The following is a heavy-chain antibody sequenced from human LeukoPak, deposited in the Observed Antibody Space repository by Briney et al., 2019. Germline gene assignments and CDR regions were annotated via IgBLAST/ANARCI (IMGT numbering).Heavy chain of an antibody. J-gene: IGHJ6*02. V-gene: IGHV1-18*01. CDR2: ISAYNGNT. CDR1: GYTFTSYG. Sequence: GASVTVSFTASGYTFTSYGISWVRQAPGQGLEWMGWISAYNGNTNYAQKLQGRVTMTTDTSTSTAYMELRSLRSDDTAVYYCARSVVVVAATQIEYYYGMDVWGQGTTVTVSS. D-gene: IGHD2-15*01. CDR3: ARSVVVVAATQIEYYYGMDV.